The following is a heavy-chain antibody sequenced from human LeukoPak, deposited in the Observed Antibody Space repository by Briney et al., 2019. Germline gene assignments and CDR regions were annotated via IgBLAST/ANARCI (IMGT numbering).Heavy chain of an antibody. V-gene: IGHV1-2*02. CDR3: AREKDRAMVNELDF. Sequence: ASVKVSCKASGYTFSGYYIHWVRQAPGQGLEWMGWINPNSGGANYAQKFQGRVTMTRDTSIPTAYMELSRLTSDDTAVYYCAREKDRAMVNELDFWGQGTLVTVSS. CDR1: GYTFSGYY. D-gene: IGHD5-18*01. J-gene: IGHJ4*02. CDR2: INPNSGGA.